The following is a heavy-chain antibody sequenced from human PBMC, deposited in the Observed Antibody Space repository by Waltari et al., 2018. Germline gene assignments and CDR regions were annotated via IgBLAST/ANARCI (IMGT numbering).Heavy chain of an antibody. J-gene: IGHJ4*02. CDR2: MYCSGST. Sequence: QLQLQESGPGLVKASETLSLTCTVSGDSISSSSYYLGWVRQPRGIGLEGMGKMYCSGSTYYNPSLKSRVTISGDTSKSQFSLKLSSVTAADTSMYYCVRHARTTSGGKHFDHWGQGMLVTVSP. CDR3: VRHARTTSGGKHFDH. V-gene: IGHV4-39*01. D-gene: IGHD2-15*01. CDR1: GDSISSSSYY.